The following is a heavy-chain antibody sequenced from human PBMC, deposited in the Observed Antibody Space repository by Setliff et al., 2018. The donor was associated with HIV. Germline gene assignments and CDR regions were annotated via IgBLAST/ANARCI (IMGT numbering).Heavy chain of an antibody. Sequence: ASVKVSCKASGYTFTNYAMHWVRQAPGQRLEWMGWITAGNGNTEYSQKFQGRVTIIRDTSASTAYMELSSLRSEDTAVYYCAREQLGFGPPRGMDVWGQGTTVTVSS. CDR2: ITAGNGNT. J-gene: IGHJ6*02. V-gene: IGHV1-3*01. CDR1: GYTFTNYA. D-gene: IGHD6-13*01. CDR3: AREQLGFGPPRGMDV.